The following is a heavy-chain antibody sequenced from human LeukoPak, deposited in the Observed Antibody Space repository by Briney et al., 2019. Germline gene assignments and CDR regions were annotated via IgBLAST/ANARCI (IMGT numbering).Heavy chain of an antibody. CDR1: GGSISSYY. CDR2: IYYSGST. Sequence: SETLSLTCTVSGGSISSYYWSWIRQPPGKGLEWIGYIYYSGSTNYNPSLKSRVTISVDTSKNQFSLKLSSVTAADTAVYYCARLLLWFGGGAFDIWGQGTMVTVSS. V-gene: IGHV4-59*12. CDR3: ARLLLWFGGGAFDI. J-gene: IGHJ3*02. D-gene: IGHD3-10*01.